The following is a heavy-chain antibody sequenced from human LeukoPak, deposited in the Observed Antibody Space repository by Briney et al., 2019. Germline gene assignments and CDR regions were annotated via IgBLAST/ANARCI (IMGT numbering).Heavy chain of an antibody. Sequence: GSSVKVSCKASGGTFSSYAISWVRQAPGQGLEWMGRIIPIFGTANYAQKFQGRVTITTDESTSTAYMELSSLRSEDTAVYYCARGPIFEEWELPFDYWGQGTLVTVSS. CDR1: GGTFSSYA. V-gene: IGHV1-69*05. CDR3: ARGPIFEEWELPFDY. CDR2: IIPIFGTA. D-gene: IGHD1-26*01. J-gene: IGHJ4*02.